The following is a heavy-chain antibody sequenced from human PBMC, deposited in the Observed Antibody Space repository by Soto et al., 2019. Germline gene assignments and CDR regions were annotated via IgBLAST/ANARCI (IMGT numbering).Heavy chain of an antibody. CDR3: ARTGITYYDFWSGYLI. CDR1: GGSISSSSYY. CDR2: IYYSGST. V-gene: IGHV4-39*01. D-gene: IGHD3-3*01. J-gene: IGHJ4*02. Sequence: PSETLSLTCTVSGGSISSSSYYWGWIRQPPGKGLEWIGSIYYSGSTYYNPSLKSRVTISVDTSKNQFSLKLSSVTAADTAVYYCARTGITYYDFWSGYLIRGQGTLVTVSS.